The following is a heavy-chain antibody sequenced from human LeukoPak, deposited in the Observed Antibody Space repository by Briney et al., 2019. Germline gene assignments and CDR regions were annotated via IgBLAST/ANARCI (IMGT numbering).Heavy chain of an antibody. CDR3: ARDPYCSGGSCYSVFDP. Sequence: SETLSLTCTVSGVSVSSGSYYWSWIRQPPGKGQEWIGYIYYSGSTNYNPSLKSRVTISVDTSKNQFSLKLSSVTAADTAVYYCARDPYCSGGSCYSVFDPWGQGTLVTVSS. D-gene: IGHD2-15*01. V-gene: IGHV4-61*01. CDR2: IYYSGST. CDR1: GVSVSSGSYY. J-gene: IGHJ5*02.